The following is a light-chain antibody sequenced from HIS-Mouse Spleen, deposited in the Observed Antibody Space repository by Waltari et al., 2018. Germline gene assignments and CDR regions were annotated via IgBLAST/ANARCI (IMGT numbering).Light chain of an antibody. CDR1: QGISSY. J-gene: IGKJ1*01. V-gene: IGKV1-9*01. Sequence: DIQLTQSPSFLSASVGDRVTITCRASQGISSYLAWYQQKPGKAPKLLISAASTLQPGVPSRFSVLFSGTEFTLTISSLRPEDFATYYCQQLNSYPPTFGQGTKVEIK. CDR2: AAS. CDR3: QQLNSYPPT.